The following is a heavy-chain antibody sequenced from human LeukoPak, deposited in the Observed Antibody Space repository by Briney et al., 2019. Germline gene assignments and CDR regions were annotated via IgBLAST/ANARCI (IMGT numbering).Heavy chain of an antibody. CDR2: MYYSGNT. J-gene: IGHJ3*02. CDR1: GGSTSSYY. CDR3: AGSLGITMVRGVIVDAFDI. D-gene: IGHD3-10*01. Sequence: SETLSLTCTVSGGSTSSYYWTWIRQPPGKGLEWIGYMYYSGNTNYNPSLKSRVTMSVDTSKTQFSLKLNSVTAADTAMYYCAGSLGITMVRGVIVDAFDIWGQGTMVVVSS. V-gene: IGHV4-59*01.